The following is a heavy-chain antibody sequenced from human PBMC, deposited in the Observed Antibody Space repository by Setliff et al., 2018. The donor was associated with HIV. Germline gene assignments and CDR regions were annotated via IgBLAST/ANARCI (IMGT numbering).Heavy chain of an antibody. CDR1: GGSISTNNFH. CDR2: IYFTGDS. D-gene: IGHD3-10*01. J-gene: IGHJ4*02. CDR3: ARQTGLRGYYGSNSLHYFDY. Sequence: SETLSLTCTVTGGSISTNNFHWGWIRQPPGKGLQWIGSIYFTGDSYYDPSLKSRVTTSVDTSNNQFSLILSPVTAADTAVYYCARQTGLRGYYGSNSLHYFDYWGKGMLVTVSS. V-gene: IGHV4-39*01.